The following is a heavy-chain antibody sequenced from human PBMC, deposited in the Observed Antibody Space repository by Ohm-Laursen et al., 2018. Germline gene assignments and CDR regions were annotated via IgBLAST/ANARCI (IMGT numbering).Heavy chain of an antibody. CDR1: GFTFSSYW. D-gene: IGHD5-18*01. CDR2: INSDGSST. Sequence: SLRPSCSASGFTFSSYWMHWVRQAPGKGLVWVSRINSDGSSTSYADSVKGRFTISRDNAKNTLYLQMNSLRAEDTAVYYCARGRIQLWFPPGYWGQGTLVTVSS. V-gene: IGHV3-74*01. J-gene: IGHJ4*02. CDR3: ARGRIQLWFPPGY.